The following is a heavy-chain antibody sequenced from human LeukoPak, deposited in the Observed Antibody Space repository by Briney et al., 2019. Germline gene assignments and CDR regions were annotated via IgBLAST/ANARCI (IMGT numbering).Heavy chain of an antibody. J-gene: IGHJ4*02. CDR3: AKVPSRDIVVVVAATYLDY. D-gene: IGHD2-15*01. CDR1: GFTFSSYA. CDR2: ISGSGGST. Sequence: GGSLRLSCAAFGFTFSSYAMSWVRQAPGKGLEWVSAISGSGGSTYYADSVKGRFTISRDNSKNTLYLQMNSLRAEDTAVYYCAKVPSRDIVVVVAATYLDYWGQGTLVTVSS. V-gene: IGHV3-23*01.